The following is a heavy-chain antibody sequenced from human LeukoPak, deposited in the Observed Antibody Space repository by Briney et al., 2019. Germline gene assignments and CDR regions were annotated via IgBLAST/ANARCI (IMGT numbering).Heavy chain of an antibody. V-gene: IGHV4-59*01. CDR3: ARGPPDYDILTGYYNFDY. CDR2: IHYSGST. J-gene: IGHJ4*02. Sequence: SETLSLTCTVSGASITTYYWSWIRQPPGKGLEYMGQIHYSGSTNYNPSLKSRVTISVDTSKNQFSLKLSSATAADTAVYYCARGPPDYDILTGYYNFDYWGQGTLVTVSS. D-gene: IGHD3-9*01. CDR1: GASITTYY.